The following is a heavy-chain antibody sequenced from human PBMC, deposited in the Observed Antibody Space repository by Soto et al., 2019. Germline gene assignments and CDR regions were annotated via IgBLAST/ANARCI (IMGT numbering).Heavy chain of an antibody. Sequence: QVQLVQSGAEVKKPGSSVKVSCKASGGTFSSYAISWVRQAPGQGLEWMGGIIPIFGRANYAPKFQGRVPITADQYTSQAYMELSSLRSEDTAVYYCAISRVGRWLYNWSDPWGQGTLVTVSS. CDR3: AISRVGRWLYNWSDP. V-gene: IGHV1-69*01. J-gene: IGHJ5*02. D-gene: IGHD6-19*01. CDR1: GGTFSSYA. CDR2: IIPIFGRA.